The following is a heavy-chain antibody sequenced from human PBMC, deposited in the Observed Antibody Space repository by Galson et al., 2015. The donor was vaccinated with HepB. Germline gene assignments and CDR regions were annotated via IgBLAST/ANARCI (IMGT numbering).Heavy chain of an antibody. J-gene: IGHJ6*02. D-gene: IGHD2-2*01. CDR1: GGSFSCYY. Sequence: ETLSLPCAVYGGSFSCYYWSWIRPPPGKGLEGIGEINHSGSTNYNPSLKSRVTISVDTSKNQFSLKLSSVTAADTAVYYCARARGYCSSTSCPPYYYYGMDVWGQGTPVTVSS. CDR2: INHSGST. V-gene: IGHV4-34*01. CDR3: ARARGYCSSTSCPPYYYYGMDV.